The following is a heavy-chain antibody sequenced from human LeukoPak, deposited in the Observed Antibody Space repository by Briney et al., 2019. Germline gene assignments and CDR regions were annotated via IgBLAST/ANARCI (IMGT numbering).Heavy chain of an antibody. V-gene: IGHV3-30*18. CDR2: ISYDGSNK. CDR1: GFTFSSYG. CDR3: AKAEGHYFDY. Sequence: PGGSLRLSCAASGFTFSSYGMHWVRQAPGKGLEWVAVISYDGSNKYYADSVKGRFTISRDNSKNTLYLQMNSLRAEDTAVYYCAKAEGHYFDYWGQGTLVTVSS. J-gene: IGHJ4*02.